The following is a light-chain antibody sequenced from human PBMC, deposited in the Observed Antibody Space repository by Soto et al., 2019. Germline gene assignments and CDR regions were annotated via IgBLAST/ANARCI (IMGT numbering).Light chain of an antibody. Sequence: QSVLTQSPSVSAAPGQKVTISCSNIGNNYVSWYQQLPGTAPKLLIYDNNKRPSGIPDRFSGSRSGTSATLGITGLQTGDEADYYCGTWEGYLSGVVFGGGTKVTVL. J-gene: IGLJ2*01. CDR2: DNN. V-gene: IGLV1-51*01. CDR1: NIGNNY. CDR3: GTWEGYLSGVV.